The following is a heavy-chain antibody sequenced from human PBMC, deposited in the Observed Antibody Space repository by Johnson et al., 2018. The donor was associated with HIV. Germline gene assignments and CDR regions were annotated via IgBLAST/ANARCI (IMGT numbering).Heavy chain of an antibody. V-gene: IGHV3-33*05. CDR2: ISYDGSNK. J-gene: IGHJ3*02. D-gene: IGHD3-16*01. CDR3: GTSSVAWGIDAFDI. CDR1: GFTFSSYG. Sequence: QVQLVESGGGVVQPGGSLRLSCAASGFTFSSYGMHWVRQAPGKGLEWVAFISYDGSNKYYADSVKGRFTISRDNSKNTLYLQMNSLSAEDTAVYYCGTSSVAWGIDAFDIWGQGTTVTVSS.